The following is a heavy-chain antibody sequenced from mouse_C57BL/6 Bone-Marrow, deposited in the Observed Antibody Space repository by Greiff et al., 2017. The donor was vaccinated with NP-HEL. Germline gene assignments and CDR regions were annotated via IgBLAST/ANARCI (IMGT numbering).Heavy chain of an antibody. CDR2: IDPSDSYT. D-gene: IGHD4-1*01. J-gene: IGHJ3*01. CDR1: GYTFTSYW. CDR3: ARGLGWFAY. Sequence: QVQLQQPGAELVMPGASVKLSCKASGYTFTSYWMHWVKQRPGQGLEWIGEIDPSDSYTNYNQKFKGKSTLTVDKSSSTAYMQLSSLTSEDSAVYYCARGLGWFAYWGQGTLVTVSA. V-gene: IGHV1-69*01.